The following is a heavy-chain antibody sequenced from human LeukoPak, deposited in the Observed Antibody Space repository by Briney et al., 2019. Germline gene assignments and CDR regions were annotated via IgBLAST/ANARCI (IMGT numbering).Heavy chain of an antibody. V-gene: IGHV3-23*01. CDR1: GFTFSSYA. CDR3: ARHSGSYYGFDY. D-gene: IGHD1-26*01. CDR2: TSGSGGNT. J-gene: IGHJ4*02. Sequence: PGGSLRLSCAASGFTFSSYAMSWVRQAPGKGLEWVSATSGSGGNTYYADSVKGRFTISRDNSKNTLYLQMNSLRAEDTAVYYCARHSGSYYGFDYWGQGTLVTVSS.